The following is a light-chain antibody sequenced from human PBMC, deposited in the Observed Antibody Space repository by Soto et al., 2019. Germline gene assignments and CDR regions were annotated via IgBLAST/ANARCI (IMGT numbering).Light chain of an antibody. V-gene: IGLV2-23*01. Sequence: QSVLTQLASMSGSPGQSITISCTGTSSDVGSYNLVSWYQQHPGKAPKVMIYEGSKRPSGVSNRFSGSKSGNTASLTISGLQAEDEADYYCCSYSGSSTSYVFGTGTKVTVL. CDR3: CSYSGSSTSYV. CDR2: EGS. J-gene: IGLJ1*01. CDR1: SSDVGSYNL.